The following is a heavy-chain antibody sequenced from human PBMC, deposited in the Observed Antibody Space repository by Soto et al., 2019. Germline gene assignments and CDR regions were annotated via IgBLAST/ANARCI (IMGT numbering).Heavy chain of an antibody. Sequence: SQTLSLTCVISGDSVSSRSVAWNWVRQSPSRGLEWLGRTYYRSRWYSDFAVSVRGRIVINADTSKNQSSLQLNSVTPEDTAVYCCGRSAKDSDYYYYGLAVWGKGTTVPASS. J-gene: IGHJ6*04. CDR2: TYYRSRWYS. D-gene: IGHD2-15*01. V-gene: IGHV6-1*01. CDR3: GRSAKDSDYYYYGLAV. CDR1: GDSVSSRSVA.